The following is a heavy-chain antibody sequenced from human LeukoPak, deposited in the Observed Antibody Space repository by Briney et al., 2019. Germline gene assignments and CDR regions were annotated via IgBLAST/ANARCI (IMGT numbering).Heavy chain of an antibody. D-gene: IGHD6-6*01. CDR2: INHSGST. CDR3: ASTDQYSSSSGTNFDY. Sequence: SETLSLTCAVYGGSFSGYYWSWIRQPPGKGLEWIGEINHSGSTNYSPSLKSRVTISVDTSKNQFSLKLSSVTAADTAVYYCASTDQYSSSSGTNFDYWGQGTLVTVSS. V-gene: IGHV4-34*01. CDR1: GGSFSGYY. J-gene: IGHJ4*02.